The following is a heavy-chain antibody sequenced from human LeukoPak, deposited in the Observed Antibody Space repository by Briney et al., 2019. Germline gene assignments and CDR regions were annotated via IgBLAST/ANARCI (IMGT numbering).Heavy chain of an antibody. Sequence: GRSLRLSCAASGFTFDDYAMHWVRQAPGKGLEWVSGISWNSGSIGYADSVKGRFTISRDNAKNSLYLQMNSLRAEDTALYYCAKGKQLHYYYGMDVWGQGTTVTVSS. J-gene: IGHJ6*02. D-gene: IGHD5-18*01. CDR3: AKGKQLHYYYGMDV. CDR2: ISWNSGSI. CDR1: GFTFDDYA. V-gene: IGHV3-9*01.